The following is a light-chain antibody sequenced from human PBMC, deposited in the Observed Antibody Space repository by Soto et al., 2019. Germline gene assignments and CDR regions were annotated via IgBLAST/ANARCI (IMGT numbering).Light chain of an antibody. J-gene: IGKJ5*01. CDR3: HT. Sequence: IQMTQSPSSVSASVGDSITITCRASQDIRSDLGWYQQKPGRAPKLLIYDASSLQGGVPSRFSGSGSGTDFTITISSLQPEDVASYYCHTFGQGTRLEIK. V-gene: IGKV1-6*01. CDR1: QDIRSD. CDR2: DAS.